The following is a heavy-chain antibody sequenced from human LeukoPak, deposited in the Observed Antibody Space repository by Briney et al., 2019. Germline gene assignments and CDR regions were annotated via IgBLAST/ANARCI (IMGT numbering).Heavy chain of an antibody. CDR3: ATLRDIVVVATTPTDV. V-gene: IGHV3-30*19. J-gene: IGHJ6*04. Sequence: GRSLRLSCQASGFSFSSYGMHWVRQAPGKGLEWVAIISNDGTTESYTDSVKGRFTISRDNFKNTLYLQMNGLRLEDTAVYYCATLRDIVVVATTPTDVWGKGTTVIVSS. CDR2: ISNDGTTE. CDR1: GFSFSSYG. D-gene: IGHD2-2*01.